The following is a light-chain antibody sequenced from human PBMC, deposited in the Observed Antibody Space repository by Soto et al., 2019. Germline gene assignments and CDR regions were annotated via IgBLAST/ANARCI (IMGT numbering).Light chain of an antibody. J-gene: IGLJ1*01. CDR3: SSFVGTIFYV. Sequence: QSVLTQPPSASGSPGQSVTISCNGTSSDVGGYNSVSWYQQHPSKATKLMIYEVTKRSSGLPDRFSGSKSGNTDSLTVSGLQAEDEADYFCSSFVGTIFYVFRGGTKVTV. CDR2: EVT. CDR1: SSDVGGYNS. V-gene: IGLV2-8*01.